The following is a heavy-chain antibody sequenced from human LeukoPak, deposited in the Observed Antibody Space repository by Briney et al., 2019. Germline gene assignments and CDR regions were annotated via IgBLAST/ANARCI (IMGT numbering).Heavy chain of an antibody. CDR3: ASGTIYDILTGPLDH. D-gene: IGHD3-9*01. CDR1: GFTFSTYT. Sequence: GGSLTLSCAASGFTFSTYTMNWVRQPPGKGLEWVSSISTSGIYIYYASSVKGRFTISRHNAKNSLFLQMNSLRVEDTAVYYCASGTIYDILTGPLDHWGQGTLVTVSS. CDR2: ISTSGIYI. J-gene: IGHJ4*02. V-gene: IGHV3-21*01.